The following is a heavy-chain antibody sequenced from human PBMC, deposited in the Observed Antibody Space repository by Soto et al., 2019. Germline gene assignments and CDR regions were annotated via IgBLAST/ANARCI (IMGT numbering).Heavy chain of an antibody. D-gene: IGHD3-3*01. CDR2: ISAYNGNT. CDR3: ASKSDFWSGYWYFDL. Sequence: ASVKVSCKASGYTFTSYGISWVRQAPGQGLEWMGWISAYNGNTNYAQKLQGRVTMTTDTSTSTAYMELSSLRSDDTAVYYCASKSDFWSGYWYFDLWGRGTLVTVSS. J-gene: IGHJ2*01. CDR1: GYTFTSYG. V-gene: IGHV1-18*01.